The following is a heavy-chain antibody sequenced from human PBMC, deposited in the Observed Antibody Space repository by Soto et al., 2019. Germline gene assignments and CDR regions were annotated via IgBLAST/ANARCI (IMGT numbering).Heavy chain of an antibody. V-gene: IGHV3-23*01. CDR3: AKEGGAIVAPDV. D-gene: IGHD2-15*01. Sequence: PGGSLRLSCAASGFTFSSYATSWVRQAPGKGLEGVSAISGSGGSTYYADSVKGRFTISRDNSKNTLYLQMNSLGAEDTAVYYCAKEGGAIVAPDVWGKGTTVTVSS. CDR1: GFTFSSYA. CDR2: ISGSGGST. J-gene: IGHJ6*04.